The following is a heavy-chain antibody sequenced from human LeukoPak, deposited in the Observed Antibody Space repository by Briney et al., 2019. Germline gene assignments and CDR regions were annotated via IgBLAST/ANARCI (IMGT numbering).Heavy chain of an antibody. V-gene: IGHV1-2*02. J-gene: IGHJ4*02. CDR1: GYTFTGYY. Sequence: ASVKVSCKASGYTFTGYYMHWVRQAPGQGLEWMGWINPNSGGTNYAQKFQGRVTMTRDTSISTAYMELSMLRSDDTAVYYCARDGTYYYDSSGYYEDGDLDYWGQGTLVTVSS. D-gene: IGHD3-22*01. CDR3: ARDGTYYYDSSGYYEDGDLDY. CDR2: INPNSGGT.